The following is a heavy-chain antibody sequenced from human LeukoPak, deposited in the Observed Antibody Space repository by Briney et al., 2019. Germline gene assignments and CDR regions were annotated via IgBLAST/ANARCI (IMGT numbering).Heavy chain of an antibody. J-gene: IGHJ5*02. CDR2: IYHSVTT. V-gene: IGHV4-30-2*01. CDR1: GGSITSGGYS. CDR3: ARSDWFDP. Sequence: TSQTLSLTCAVSGGSITSGGYSWSWVRQPPGKALEWIGYIYHSVTTHYNPSLKSRASISVDRSKNQFSLKLNSVTAADTAVYYCARSDWFDPWGQGTLVTVSS.